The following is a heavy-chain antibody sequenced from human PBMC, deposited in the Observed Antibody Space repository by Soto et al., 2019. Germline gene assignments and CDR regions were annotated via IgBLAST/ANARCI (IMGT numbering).Heavy chain of an antibody. CDR1: GFTFSSYG. J-gene: IGHJ4*02. CDR2: ISYDGSNK. Sequence: GGSLRLSCAASGFTFSSYGMHWVRQAPGKGLEWVAVISYDGSNKYYADSVKGRFTISRDNSKNTLYLQMNSLRAEDTAVYYCAKDWEAEFLEWLFDYWGQGTLVTVSS. V-gene: IGHV3-30*18. CDR3: AKDWEAEFLEWLFDY. D-gene: IGHD3-3*01.